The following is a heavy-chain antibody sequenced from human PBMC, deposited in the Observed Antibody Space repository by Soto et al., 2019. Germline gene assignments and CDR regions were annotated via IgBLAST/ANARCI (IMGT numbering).Heavy chain of an antibody. Sequence: EEQLWESGGGLVRPGGSLRLSCAASAFTFRSYAMSWVLQAPGKGLEWVSAITASADTTYYADSAKGRFTIARDNSKNTLYLRPTRLRADDTAVYYCATVRPLRNVTSSSCLGAFDIWGQGTMVSVS. V-gene: IGHV3-23*01. CDR2: ITASADTT. CDR1: AFTFRSYA. J-gene: IGHJ3*02. D-gene: IGHD2-2*01. CDR3: ATVRPLRNVTSSSCLGAFDI.